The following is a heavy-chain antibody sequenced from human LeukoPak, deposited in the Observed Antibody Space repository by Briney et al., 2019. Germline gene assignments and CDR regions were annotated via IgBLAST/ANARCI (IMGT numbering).Heavy chain of an antibody. CDR1: GFTFSSYA. D-gene: IGHD6-13*01. CDR2: ISYDGSNK. J-gene: IGHJ5*02. V-gene: IGHV3-30*18. CDR3: AKEGLVSSTWYGLNWFDP. Sequence: GGSLRLSCAASGFTFSSYAMHWVRQAPGKGLEWVAVISYDGSNKYYADSVKGRFTISRDNSKNTLYLQMSSLRAEDTAVYYCAKEGLVSSTWYGLNWFDPWGQGTLVTVSS.